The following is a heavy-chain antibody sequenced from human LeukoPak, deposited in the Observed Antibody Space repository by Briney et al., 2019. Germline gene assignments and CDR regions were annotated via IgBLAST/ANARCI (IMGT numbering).Heavy chain of an antibody. CDR3: TRDWPSEWQHLPDYDAVDI. Sequence: GGSLRLSCAASGFTFSSYAMSWVRQPPGKGLNWVSSISGSGGNTFYADSVKGRFTISRDNSKNTLYLQMNSLRAEDTAVYYCTRDWPSEWQHLPDYDAVDIWGQGTMVTVSS. V-gene: IGHV3-23*01. CDR1: GFTFSSYA. CDR2: ISGSGGNT. D-gene: IGHD6-13*01. J-gene: IGHJ3*02.